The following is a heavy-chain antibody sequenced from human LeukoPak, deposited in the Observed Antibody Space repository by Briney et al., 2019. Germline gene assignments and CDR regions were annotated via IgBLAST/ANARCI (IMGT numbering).Heavy chain of an antibody. J-gene: IGHJ1*01. CDR3: ARVAAGIGFFQH. D-gene: IGHD6-13*01. V-gene: IGHV4-4*07. CDR2: IYTSGST. Sequence: SETLSLTCTVSGGSISSYYWSWIRQPAGKGLEWIGRIYTSGSTNYNPSLKSRVTMPVDTSKNQLSLKVSSVTAADTAVYYCARVAAGIGFFQHWGQGTLVTVSS. CDR1: GGSISSYY.